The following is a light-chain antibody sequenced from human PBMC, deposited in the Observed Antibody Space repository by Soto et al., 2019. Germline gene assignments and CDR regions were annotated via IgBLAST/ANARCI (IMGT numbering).Light chain of an antibody. Sequence: QSVLTQPPSVYAAPGQKVTISCSGSSSNIGNNYVSWYQQLPGTAPKLLIYENNKRPSGIPDRFSGSKSGTSATLGITGLQTGDEADYYCGTWDSSPWVFGGGTKLTVL. CDR2: ENN. CDR3: GTWDSSPWV. CDR1: SSNIGNNY. J-gene: IGLJ3*02. V-gene: IGLV1-51*02.